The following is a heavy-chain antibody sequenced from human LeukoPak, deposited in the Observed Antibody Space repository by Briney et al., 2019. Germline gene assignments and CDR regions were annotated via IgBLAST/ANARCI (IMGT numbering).Heavy chain of an antibody. CDR1: GLTVSNIW. D-gene: IGHD3-10*01. Sequence: GGSLRLSCAVSGLTVSNIWMNWVRQAPGKGLEWVGRIKSETAGGTTDFAAPVKGRFTISRDDSTNTLYLQMNSLKTEDTGVYYCAAGGRVWGQGTTVTVSS. CDR2: IKSETAGGTT. J-gene: IGHJ6*02. V-gene: IGHV3-15*07. CDR3: AAGGRV.